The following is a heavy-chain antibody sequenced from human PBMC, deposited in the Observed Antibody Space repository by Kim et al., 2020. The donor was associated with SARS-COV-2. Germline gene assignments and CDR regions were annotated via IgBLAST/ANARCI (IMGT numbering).Heavy chain of an antibody. CDR2: IYYSGST. J-gene: IGHJ2*01. CDR1: GGSISSYY. V-gene: IGHV4-59*13. Sequence: SETLSLTCTVSGGSISSYYWSWIRQPPGKGLEWIGYIYYSGSTNYNPSLKSRVTISVDTSKNQFSLKLSSVTAADTAVYYCARDRIYRYDFWSGYYHPEYFDLWGRGTLVTVSS. CDR3: ARDRIYRYDFWSGYYHPEYFDL. D-gene: IGHD3-3*01.